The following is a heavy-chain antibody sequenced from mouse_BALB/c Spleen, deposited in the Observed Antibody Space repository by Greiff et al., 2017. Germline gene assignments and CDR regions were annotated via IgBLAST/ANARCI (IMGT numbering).Heavy chain of an antibody. D-gene: IGHD2-10*02. V-gene: IGHV1-80*01. CDR2: IYPGDGDT. CDR3: ARSKYGNYYYAMDY. CDR1: GYAFSSYW. Sequence: QVQLKQSGAELVRPGSSVKISCKASGYAFSSYWMNWVKQRPGQGLEWIGQIYPGDGDTNYNGKFKGKATLTADKSSSTAYMQLSSLTSEDSAVYFCARSKYGNYYYAMDYWGQGTSVTVSS. J-gene: IGHJ4*01.